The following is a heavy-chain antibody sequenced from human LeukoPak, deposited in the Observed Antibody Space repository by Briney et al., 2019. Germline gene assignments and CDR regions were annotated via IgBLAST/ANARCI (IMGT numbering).Heavy chain of an antibody. CDR2: INYNGNNK. J-gene: IGHJ4*02. Sequence: GGSLRLSCAASGFSFSSYGIHWVRQAPGSGLEWVAFINYNGNNKYYADSVKGRFTISRDNSKNTVYLEMNSLRDGDTAVYYCARDRDTRSYYILYWGQGTLVTVSS. CDR1: GFSFSSYG. CDR3: ARDRDTRSYYILY. V-gene: IGHV3-30*02. D-gene: IGHD3-10*01.